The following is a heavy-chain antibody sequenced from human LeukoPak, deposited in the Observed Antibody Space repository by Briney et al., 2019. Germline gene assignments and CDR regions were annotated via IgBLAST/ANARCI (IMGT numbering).Heavy chain of an antibody. J-gene: IGHJ4*02. Sequence: PSETLSLTCAVYGGSFSGYYWSWIRQPPGKGLEWIGYIYYSGSTNYNPSLKSRVTISVDTSKNQFSLKLSSVTAADTAVYYCARAAYYFDYWGQGTLVTVSS. V-gene: IGHV4-59*01. CDR1: GGSFSGYY. CDR2: IYYSGST. CDR3: ARAAYYFDY.